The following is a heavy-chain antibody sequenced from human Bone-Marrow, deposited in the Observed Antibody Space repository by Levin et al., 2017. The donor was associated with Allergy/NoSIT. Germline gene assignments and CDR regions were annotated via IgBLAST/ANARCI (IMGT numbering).Heavy chain of an antibody. CDR3: ARGHTLPNEKYWFDP. Sequence: RSGGSLRLSCTASGFTVNDYAMSWFRQAPGKGLEWAGFIRSREFGESTEYAASVKGRFTISRDNYRGITYLQMSNLEAEDTAVYFCARGHTLPNEKYWFDPWGQGTLVTVSS. J-gene: IGHJ5*02. CDR1: GFTVNDYA. D-gene: IGHD2-8*01. V-gene: IGHV3-49*03. CDR2: IRSREFGEST.